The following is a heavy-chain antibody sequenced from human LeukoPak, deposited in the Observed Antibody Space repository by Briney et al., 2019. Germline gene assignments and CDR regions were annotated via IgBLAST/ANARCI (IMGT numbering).Heavy chain of an antibody. Sequence: PGASLRLSCAASGFTFASHAMSWVRQAPGKGLEWVSAISAGGENTDYADSVKGRFTISRDNSKNTLYLQMNSLRAEDTAVYYCARNPRITMVRGVIIIHYYYGMDVWGQGTTVTVSS. CDR3: ARNPRITMVRGVIIIHYYYGMDV. V-gene: IGHV3-23*01. CDR1: GFTFASHA. CDR2: ISAGGENT. D-gene: IGHD3-10*01. J-gene: IGHJ6*02.